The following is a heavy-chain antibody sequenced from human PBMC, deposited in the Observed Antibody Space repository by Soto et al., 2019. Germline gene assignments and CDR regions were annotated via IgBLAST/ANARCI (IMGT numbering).Heavy chain of an antibody. V-gene: IGHV4-31*03. CDR1: GGSISSGGYY. Sequence: SETLSLTCTVSGGSISSGGYYWSWIRQHPGKGLEWIGYIYYSGSTYYKPSLKNRDTKSVDTSKKQYSMKLSYVTTANKTVYYFARGEVYYYDSSGYYRANDAFDIWGQGTMVT. D-gene: IGHD3-22*01. J-gene: IGHJ3*02. CDR2: IYYSGST. CDR3: ARGEVYYYDSSGYYRANDAFDI.